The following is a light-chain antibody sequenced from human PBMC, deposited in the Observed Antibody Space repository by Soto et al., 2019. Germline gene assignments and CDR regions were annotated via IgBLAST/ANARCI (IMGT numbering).Light chain of an antibody. CDR1: QGISNY. J-gene: IGKJ1*01. CDR2: AAS. V-gene: IGKV1-27*01. Sequence: DIQMTQSPSSLSASVGDRVTITCRASQGISNYLAWYQQKPGKVPKLLIYAASTLQSGVPSRFSGSGSGTDFTLTISSLQHEDVATYYCQKYNSAPSWTFGQGTKVEIK. CDR3: QKYNSAPSWT.